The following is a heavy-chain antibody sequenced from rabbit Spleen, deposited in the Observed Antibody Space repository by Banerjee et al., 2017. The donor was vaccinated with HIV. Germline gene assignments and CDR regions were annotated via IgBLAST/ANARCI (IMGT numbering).Heavy chain of an antibody. CDR3: ARDLDGVIGWNFGW. CDR1: GFDFSSSDY. J-gene: IGHJ4*01. Sequence: QEQLVESGGGLVQPGESLTLTCTASGFDFSSSDYMCWVRQAPGKGPEWIGCISTGDGSTYYASWVNGRFSISKTSSTTGTLRMTSLTAADTATYFCARDLDGVIGWNFGWWGPGTLVTVS. CDR2: ISTGDGST. V-gene: IGHV1S45*01. D-gene: IGHD1-1*01.